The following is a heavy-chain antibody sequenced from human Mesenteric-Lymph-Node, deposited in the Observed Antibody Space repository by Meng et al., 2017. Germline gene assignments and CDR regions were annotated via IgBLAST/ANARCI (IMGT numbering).Heavy chain of an antibody. V-gene: IGHV1-2*02. Sequence: ASVKVSCKASGYTFINYYMHWVRQAPGQGREWMGWINPNSGVTNYAQKFQGRVTMTGDTSINTAYMELRRLRSDDTTVYYCARVRRYSSGSYCHYWGQGTLVTVSS. D-gene: IGHD3-10*01. CDR3: ARVRRYSSGSYCHY. CDR1: GYTFINYY. J-gene: IGHJ4*02. CDR2: INPNSGVT.